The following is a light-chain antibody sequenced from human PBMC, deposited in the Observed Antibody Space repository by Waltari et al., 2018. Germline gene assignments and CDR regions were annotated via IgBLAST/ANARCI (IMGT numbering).Light chain of an antibody. CDR3: CSYAGSAYV. Sequence: QSALTQPRSVSGSPGQSVTISCTGTSSDVGGYNYVSWYQQHPGKAPKLMIYDVSKRPSGVPDRFSGSKSGNTASLTISWLQAEDEADYCCCSYAGSAYVFGTGTKVTVL. CDR1: SSDVGGYNY. J-gene: IGLJ1*01. V-gene: IGLV2-11*01. CDR2: DVS.